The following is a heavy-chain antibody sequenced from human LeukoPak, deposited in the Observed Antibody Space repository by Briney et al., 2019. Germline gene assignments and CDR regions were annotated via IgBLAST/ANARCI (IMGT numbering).Heavy chain of an antibody. CDR1: GDSVSSGSYY. CDR3: ARRRGMVDEVSTMITYFDS. Sequence: SETLSLTCTVSGDSVSSGSYYWSWIRQPPGKGLEWIGHIYYSGSTSYNPSLKSRVTISVDKSKNQFSLTLSSVTAADTAVYYCARRRGMVDEVSTMITYFDSWGQGTLVTVSS. D-gene: IGHD5/OR15-5a*01. J-gene: IGHJ4*02. V-gene: IGHV4-61*01. CDR2: IYYSGST.